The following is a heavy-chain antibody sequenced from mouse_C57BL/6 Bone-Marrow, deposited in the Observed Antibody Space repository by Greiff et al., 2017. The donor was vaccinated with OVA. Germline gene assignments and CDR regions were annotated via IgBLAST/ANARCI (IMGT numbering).Heavy chain of an antibody. CDR2: IYPGNGDT. Sequence: QSGAELVRPGASVKMSCKASGYTFTSYNMHWVKQTPRQGLEWIGAIYPGNGDTSYNQKFKGKATLTVDKSSSTAYMQLSSLTSEDSAVYFCARWGTSYYGSSYWYFDVWGTGTTVTVSS. CDR3: ARWGTSYYGSSYWYFDV. CDR1: GYTFTSYN. V-gene: IGHV1-12*01. J-gene: IGHJ1*03. D-gene: IGHD1-1*01.